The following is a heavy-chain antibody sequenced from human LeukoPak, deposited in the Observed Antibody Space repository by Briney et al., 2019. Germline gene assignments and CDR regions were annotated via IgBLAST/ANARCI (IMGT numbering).Heavy chain of an antibody. Sequence: GGSLRVSCAASGFTFSNYAMSWVRQAPGKGLEWVSAISGSGGSTNYADSVKGRFTISRDYSKNTLYLQMNSLRAEDTAVYYCAKVASLYCSGGSCYFDYWGQGTLVTVSS. D-gene: IGHD2-15*01. V-gene: IGHV3-23*01. CDR2: ISGSGGST. J-gene: IGHJ4*02. CDR1: GFTFSNYA. CDR3: AKVASLYCSGGSCYFDY.